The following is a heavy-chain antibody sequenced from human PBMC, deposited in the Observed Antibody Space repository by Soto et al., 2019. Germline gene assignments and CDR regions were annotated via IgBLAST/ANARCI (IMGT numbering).Heavy chain of an antibody. V-gene: IGHV3-23*01. CDR1: GFTFSSYA. J-gene: IGHJ6*02. Sequence: PGGSLRLSCAASGFTFSSYAMSWVRQAPGKGLEWVSAISGSGGSTYYADSVKGRFTISRDNSKNTLYLQMNSLRAEDTAVYYCATDYRVVPAARARNYYYSAMDVWGQGTTVTLP. CDR3: ATDYRVVPAARARNYYYSAMDV. D-gene: IGHD2-2*01. CDR2: ISGSGGST.